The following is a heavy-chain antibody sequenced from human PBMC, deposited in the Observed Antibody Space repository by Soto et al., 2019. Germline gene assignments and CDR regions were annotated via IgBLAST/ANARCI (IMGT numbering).Heavy chain of an antibody. CDR1: GFTFNNYA. Sequence: EVQLLESGGGLVQPGGSLTLSCAASGFTFNNYAMNWVRQAPGKGLEWVSAISGSGDTTYYADSVKGRFTISRDISKNVVYLQMNSLRADDTAVYYCAKLCERFRYYFDYWGQGTLVTVSS. V-gene: IGHV3-23*01. CDR3: AKLCERFRYYFDY. D-gene: IGHD2-21*01. J-gene: IGHJ4*02. CDR2: ISGSGDTT.